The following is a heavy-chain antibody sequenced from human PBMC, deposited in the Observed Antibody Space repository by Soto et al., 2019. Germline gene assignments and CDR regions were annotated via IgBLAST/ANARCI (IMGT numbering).Heavy chain of an antibody. D-gene: IGHD1-26*01. Sequence: SETLSLTCAVYGGSFSGYYWSWIRQPPGKGLEWIGEINHSGSTNYNPSLKSRVTISVDTSKNQFSLKLSSVTAADTAVYYCARGWVVYYMDVWGKGTTVTVSS. J-gene: IGHJ6*03. CDR2: INHSGST. CDR1: GGSFSGYY. V-gene: IGHV4-34*01. CDR3: ARGWVVYYMDV.